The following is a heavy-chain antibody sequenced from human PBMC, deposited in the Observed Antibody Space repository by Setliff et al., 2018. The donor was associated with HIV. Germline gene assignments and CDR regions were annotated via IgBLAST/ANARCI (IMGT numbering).Heavy chain of an antibody. Sequence: SETLSLTCIRRVSGGSVIKDNFYWGWIRQAPAKGLEWIGTLYDTGRTYYNPPLKSRVSIFVDTTKNELSLNLRSVTAADTAVYFCVNSGYDGDYYYYYMDVWGKGTTVTVSS. CDR3: VNSGYDGDYYYYYMDV. CDR1: GGSVIKDNFY. D-gene: IGHD5-12*01. J-gene: IGHJ6*03. CDR2: LYDTGRT. V-gene: IGHV4-39*01.